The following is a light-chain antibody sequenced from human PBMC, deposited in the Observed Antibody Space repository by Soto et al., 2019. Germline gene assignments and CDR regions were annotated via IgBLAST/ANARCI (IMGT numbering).Light chain of an antibody. CDR3: QEYKDVLWT. J-gene: IGKJ1*01. CDR1: QNSDRY. CDR2: DAS. V-gene: IGKV1-5*01. Sequence: MQMTQSPSTLSASVGDRVTVTCRASQNSDRYMAWYQQKPGRAPSLINVDASTLERRFPSRFSRSRSGTEFPLILSSLELDDFATYYGQEYKDVLWTFGQGSKV.